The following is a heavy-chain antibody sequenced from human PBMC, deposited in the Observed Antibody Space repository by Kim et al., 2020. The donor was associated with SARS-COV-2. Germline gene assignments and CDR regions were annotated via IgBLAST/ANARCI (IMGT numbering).Heavy chain of an antibody. J-gene: IGHJ4*02. D-gene: IGHD6-13*01. CDR3: ARSSSSWYLEFDY. Sequence: PGSLKGRSTIPRENAKNSLYLQMTSLRAGDTAVYYCARSSSSWYLEFDYWGQGTLVTVSS. V-gene: IGHV3-13*01.